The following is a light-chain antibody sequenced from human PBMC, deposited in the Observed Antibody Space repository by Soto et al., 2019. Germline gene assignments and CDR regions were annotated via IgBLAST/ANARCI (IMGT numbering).Light chain of an antibody. CDR1: SSNIGNNY. V-gene: IGLV1-51*01. Sequence: QSVLTQPPSVPAAPGQKVTISCSGSSSNIGNNYVSWYQQLPGTAPKLLIYDNNKRPSGIPDRFSGSKSGTSATLGITGLQTGDEADYYCGTWDSSLSAGRGVFGTGTKVTVL. CDR3: GTWDSSLSAGRGV. J-gene: IGLJ1*01. CDR2: DNN.